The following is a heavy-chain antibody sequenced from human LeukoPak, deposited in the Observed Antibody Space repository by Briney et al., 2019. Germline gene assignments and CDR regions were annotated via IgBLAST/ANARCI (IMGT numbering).Heavy chain of an antibody. J-gene: IGHJ4*02. CDR1: RVSINSSTNY. CDR2: IYYSRNT. CDR3: ARLRLQLLPEY. V-gene: IGHV4-39*01. Sequence: SETLSLTCTVSRVSINSSTNYWGWLRQSPGKGLEWIETIYYSRNTQYRPSLTSRVSIPADTSKNQFSLKLRSVTAADTPVYYCARLRLQLLPEYWGQGTLVTVSS. D-gene: IGHD2-15*01.